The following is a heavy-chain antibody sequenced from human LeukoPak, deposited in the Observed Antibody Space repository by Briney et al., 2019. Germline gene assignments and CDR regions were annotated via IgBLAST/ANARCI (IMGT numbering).Heavy chain of an antibody. CDR2: ISYDGSNK. V-gene: IGHV3-30*03. Sequence: GGSLRLSCAASGFTFSSYGMHWVRQAPGKGLEWVAVISYDGSNKYYADSVKGRFTISRDNSKNTLYLQMNSLRAEDTAVYYCARGILTGYYHDYWGQGTLVTVSS. D-gene: IGHD3-9*01. CDR1: GFTFSSYG. J-gene: IGHJ4*02. CDR3: ARGILTGYYHDY.